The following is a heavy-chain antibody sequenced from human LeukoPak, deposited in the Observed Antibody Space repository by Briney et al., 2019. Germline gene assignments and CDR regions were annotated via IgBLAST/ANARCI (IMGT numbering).Heavy chain of an antibody. J-gene: IGHJ4*02. D-gene: IGHD1-26*01. CDR2: INPNSGGT. V-gene: IGHV1-2*02. Sequence: ASVKVSCKASGYTFTDYYIHWVRQAPGQGLEWMGWINPNSGGTNSAQKFQARVTMTRDTSISTAYMELSSLRSDDTAVYYCARDLVGATDLDYWGQGTLVTVSS. CDR1: GYTFTDYY. CDR3: ARDLVGATDLDY.